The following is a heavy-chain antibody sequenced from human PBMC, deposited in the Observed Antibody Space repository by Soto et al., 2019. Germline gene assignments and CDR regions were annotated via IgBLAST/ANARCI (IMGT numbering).Heavy chain of an antibody. D-gene: IGHD5-18*01. Sequence: EVQLLESGGGLVQPGGSLRLSCAASGFTFSSYAMSWVRQAPGKGLEWVSAISGSGGSTYYADSVKGRFTISRDNSKNTLYLQMNSLRAEDTAVYYCAKDLAGYSYGYHYYYGMDVWGQGTTVTVSS. V-gene: IGHV3-23*01. CDR1: GFTFSSYA. CDR2: ISGSGGST. J-gene: IGHJ6*02. CDR3: AKDLAGYSYGYHYYYGMDV.